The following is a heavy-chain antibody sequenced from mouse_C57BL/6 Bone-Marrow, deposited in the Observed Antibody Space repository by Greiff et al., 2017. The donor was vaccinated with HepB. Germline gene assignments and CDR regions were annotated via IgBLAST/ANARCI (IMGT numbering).Heavy chain of an antibody. Sequence: VKLEESGPGLVAPSQSLSITCTVSGFSLTSYGVHWVRQPPGKGLEWLVVIWSDGSTTYNSALKSRLSISKDNSKSQVFLKMNSLQTDDTAMYYCARHEGLRRYWYFDVWGTGTTVTVSS. V-gene: IGHV2-6-1*01. CDR2: IWSDGST. D-gene: IGHD2-12*01. CDR1: GFSLTSYG. CDR3: ARHEGLRRYWYFDV. J-gene: IGHJ1*03.